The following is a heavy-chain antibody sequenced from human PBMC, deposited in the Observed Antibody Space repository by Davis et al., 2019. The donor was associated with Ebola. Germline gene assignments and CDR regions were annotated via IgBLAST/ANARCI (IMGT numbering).Heavy chain of an antibody. V-gene: IGHV3-30*03. CDR2: ISYDGSNK. CDR1: GFTFSSYG. D-gene: IGHD5-12*01. Sequence: PGGSLRLSCAASGFTFSSYGMHWVRQAPGKGLEWVAVISYDGSNKYYADSVKGRFTISRDNSKYSLYLQMNSLRAEDTAVYYCARARREATVATMFDLWGRGTLVTVSS. CDR3: ARARREATVATMFDL. J-gene: IGHJ2*01.